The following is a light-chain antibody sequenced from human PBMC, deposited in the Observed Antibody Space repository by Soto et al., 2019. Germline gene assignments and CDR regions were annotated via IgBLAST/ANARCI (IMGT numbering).Light chain of an antibody. J-gene: IGKJ5*01. Sequence: EMVLTQSPGTLSLSPGERATLSCRASQSVSSSYLAWYQQKPGQAPRLLIYGASSRATGIPDRFSGSGSGTDCTLTISRLEPEDFAVYYCQQYGSSPPTFGQGTRLEIK. CDR3: QQYGSSPPT. CDR1: QSVSSSY. CDR2: GAS. V-gene: IGKV3-20*01.